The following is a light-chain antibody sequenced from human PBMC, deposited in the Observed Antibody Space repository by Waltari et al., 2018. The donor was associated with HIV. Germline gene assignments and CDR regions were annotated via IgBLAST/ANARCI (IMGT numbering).Light chain of an antibody. CDR1: QSVSSN. Sequence: EIEMTQSPATLSVSPGERATLSCRASQSVSSNLAWYQQKPGQAPRLLIYGASTRATGIPARFSGSGSGTEFTLTISSLQSEDFAVYYCQQYNNWPGRTFGQGTKVEIK. J-gene: IGKJ1*01. CDR2: GAS. V-gene: IGKV3-15*01. CDR3: QQYNNWPGRT.